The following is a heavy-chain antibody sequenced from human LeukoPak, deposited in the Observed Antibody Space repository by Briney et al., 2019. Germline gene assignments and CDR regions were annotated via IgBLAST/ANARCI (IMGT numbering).Heavy chain of an antibody. D-gene: IGHD3-9*01. V-gene: IGHV4-39*07. Sequence: HSETLSLTCTVSGGSISSSSYYWGWIRQPPGKGLEWIGSIYYSGSTYYNPSLKSRVTISVDTSKNQFSLKLSSVTAAVTAVYYCASWLLSGNDAFDIWGQGTMVTVSS. CDR3: ASWLLSGNDAFDI. CDR2: IYYSGST. J-gene: IGHJ3*02. CDR1: GGSISSSSYY.